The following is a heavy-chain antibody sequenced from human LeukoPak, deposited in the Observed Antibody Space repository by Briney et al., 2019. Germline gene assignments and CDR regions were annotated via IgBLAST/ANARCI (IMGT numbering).Heavy chain of an antibody. CDR1: GYTFTSYG. CDR2: ISAYNGNT. CDR3: ARSEFYCGGDCYPTPYYYYGMDV. V-gene: IGHV1-18*01. J-gene: IGHJ6*02. Sequence: ASVKVSCKASGYTFTSYGISWVRQAPGQGLEWMGWISAYNGNTNYAQKLQGRVTMTTDTSTSTAYMELRSLRSDDTAVYYCARSEFYCGGDCYPTPYYYYGMDVWGQGTTVTVSS. D-gene: IGHD2-21*02.